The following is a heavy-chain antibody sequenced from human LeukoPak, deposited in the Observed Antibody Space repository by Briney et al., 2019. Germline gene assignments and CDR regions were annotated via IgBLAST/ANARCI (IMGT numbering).Heavy chain of an antibody. J-gene: IGHJ6*02. CDR1: GFTFSSYA. V-gene: IGHV3-30-3*01. Sequence: PGGSLRLSCAASGFTFSSYAMHWVRQAPGKGLEWVAVISYDGSNKYYADSVKGRFTISRDNSKNTLYLQMNSLRAEDTAVYYCARGGRTMVRGVRFYYYYGMDVWGQGTTVTVSS. CDR2: ISYDGSNK. D-gene: IGHD3-10*01. CDR3: ARGGRTMVRGVRFYYYYGMDV.